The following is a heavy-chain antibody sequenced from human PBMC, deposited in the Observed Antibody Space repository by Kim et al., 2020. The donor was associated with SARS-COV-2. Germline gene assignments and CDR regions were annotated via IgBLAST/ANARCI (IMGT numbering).Heavy chain of an antibody. D-gene: IGHD6-19*01. V-gene: IGHV6-1*01. CDR1: GDSVSSNSAA. CDR2: TYYRSKWYN. CDR3: ARAGEAVAGTFDY. Sequence: SQTLSLTCAISGDSVSSNSAAWHWIRQSPSRGLEWLGRTYYRSKWYNDYAVSVKSRITINPDTSKNQFSLQLNSVTPEDTAVYYCARAGEAVAGTFDYWGQGTLVTVSS. J-gene: IGHJ4*02.